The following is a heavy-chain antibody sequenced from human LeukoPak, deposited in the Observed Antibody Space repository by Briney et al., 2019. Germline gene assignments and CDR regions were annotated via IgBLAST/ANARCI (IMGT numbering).Heavy chain of an antibody. D-gene: IGHD6-19*01. J-gene: IGHJ6*03. V-gene: IGHV3-7*01. CDR1: GFGFSNFW. CDR3: AREGYSSGWYRIYYYYYMDV. Sequence: GGSLRLSCAASGFGFSNFWMSWVRQAPGKGPEWVANIKEDGSLKNYVDSVEGRFTVSRDNAKNSLYLQMNSLRAEDTAVYYCAREGYSSGWYRIYYYYYMDVWGKGTTVTVSS. CDR2: IKEDGSLK.